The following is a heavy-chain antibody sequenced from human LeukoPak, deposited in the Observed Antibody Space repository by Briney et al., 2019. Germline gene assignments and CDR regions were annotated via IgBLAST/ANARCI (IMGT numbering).Heavy chain of an antibody. Sequence: GGSLRLSCTASGFTFSSYAMNWVRQAPGKGLEWVSGISSSGGATYYADSVKGRFTISRDNAKNSLYLQMNSLRAEDSAVYYCARDLNDYYSYYFDYWGQGTLVTVSS. D-gene: IGHD3-22*01. CDR1: GFTFSSYA. J-gene: IGHJ4*02. V-gene: IGHV3-21*01. CDR3: ARDLNDYYSYYFDY. CDR2: ISSSGGAT.